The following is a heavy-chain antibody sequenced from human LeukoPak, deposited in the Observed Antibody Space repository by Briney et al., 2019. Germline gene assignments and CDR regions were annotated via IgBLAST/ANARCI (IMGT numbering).Heavy chain of an antibody. CDR1: GFTFTSYS. Sequence: PGGSLRLSCAASGFTFTSYSMNWVRQAPGKGLEWVSSISTSGTYIYYADSVKGRFTISRDNAKNSLDPQMDSLRAEDTAVYYCARGRDGYNGDYWGQGTLVTVSS. J-gene: IGHJ4*02. CDR3: ARGRDGYNGDY. V-gene: IGHV3-21*01. D-gene: IGHD5-24*01. CDR2: ISTSGTYI.